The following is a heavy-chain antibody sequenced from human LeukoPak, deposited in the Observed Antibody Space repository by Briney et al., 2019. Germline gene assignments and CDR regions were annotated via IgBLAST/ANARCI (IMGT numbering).Heavy chain of an antibody. J-gene: IGHJ6*03. CDR3: ARDAPDTAMGIYYYYYYMDV. V-gene: IGHV4-59*01. D-gene: IGHD5-18*01. CDR1: GGSISRYY. CDR2: VFYSGAT. Sequence: SETLSLTCTVSGGSISRYYWTWIRQPPGKGLEWIGCVFYSGATNYNPSLKSRLTISVDTSKNQFSLKLSSVTAADTAVYYCARDAPDTAMGIYYYYYYMDVWGKGTTVTVSS.